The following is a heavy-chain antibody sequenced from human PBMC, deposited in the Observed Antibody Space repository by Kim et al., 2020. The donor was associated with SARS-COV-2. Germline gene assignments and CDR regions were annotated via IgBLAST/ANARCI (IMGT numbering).Heavy chain of an antibody. J-gene: IGHJ3*02. V-gene: IGHV3-30*18. D-gene: IGHD1-20*01. CDR3: AKVAFNWNKEDGLDM. CDR1: RFTFSDYD. CDR2: ISFDGTKR. Sequence: GSLRLSCAASRFTFSDYDMHWVRQPPGKGLEWVAVISFDGTKRHYADHVKGRFTVSRDNFEDTLFLQMNSLRPEDTAIYYCAKVAFNWNKEDGLDMWGPGTLVIVSS.